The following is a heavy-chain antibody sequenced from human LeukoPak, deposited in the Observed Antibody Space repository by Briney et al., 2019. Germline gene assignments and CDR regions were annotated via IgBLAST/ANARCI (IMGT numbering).Heavy chain of an antibody. Sequence: SETLSLTCTVSGGSISTNSYSWGWIRQPPGKGLEWIGTFYYSGSTYYSPSLKSRVTISVDMSKNQFSLKLSSVTAADTAVYYCAREGDQWLVRGGAFDYWGQGTLVTVSS. CDR3: AREGDQWLVRGGAFDY. CDR2: FYYSGST. D-gene: IGHD6-19*01. CDR1: GGSISTNSYS. J-gene: IGHJ4*02. V-gene: IGHV4-39*07.